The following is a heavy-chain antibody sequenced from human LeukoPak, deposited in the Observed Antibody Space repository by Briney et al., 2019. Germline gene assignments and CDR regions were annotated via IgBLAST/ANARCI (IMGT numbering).Heavy chain of an antibody. CDR2: ISSSGSTI. J-gene: IGHJ4*02. D-gene: IGHD2-2*02. CDR3: ARDKPYCSSTSCYKHFDY. Sequence: GGSLRLSCATSGFTFSSYEMNWVRQAPGKGLEWVSYISSSGSTIYYADSVKGRFTISRDNAKNSLYLQMNSLRAEDTAVYYCARDKPYCSSTSCYKHFDYWGQGTLVTVSS. CDR1: GFTFSSYE. V-gene: IGHV3-48*03.